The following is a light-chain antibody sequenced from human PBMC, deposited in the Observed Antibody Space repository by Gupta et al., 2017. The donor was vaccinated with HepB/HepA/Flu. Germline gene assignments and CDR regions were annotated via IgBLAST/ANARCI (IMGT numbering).Light chain of an antibody. J-gene: IGLJ1*01. Sequence: QSALAQPRSVSGSPGQSVTISCTGTTSDVGGYNYVSWYQQHPDKAPKLMIYDGNKRPSGVPDRFSGYKSGNTASLTISGLQADDEADYYCCSYAVGRYVFGTGTKVTGL. CDR3: CSYAVGRYV. V-gene: IGLV2-11*01. CDR2: DGN. CDR1: TSDVGGYNY.